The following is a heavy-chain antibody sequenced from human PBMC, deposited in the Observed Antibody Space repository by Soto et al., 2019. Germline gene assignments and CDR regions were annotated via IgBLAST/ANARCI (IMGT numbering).Heavy chain of an antibody. V-gene: IGHV4-61*01. Sequence: QVQLQESGPGLVKPSETLSLTCTVSGDSVTSVSDYWSWSRQPPGTGLEWIGYIYYSGSADYNPSLGSRVTISIDTSKNQFSLKLTSVTAADTAVYYCARGVGFGYYYYHMDLWGQGTTVTVSS. J-gene: IGHJ6*02. D-gene: IGHD3-10*01. CDR3: ARGVGFGYYYYHMDL. CDR2: IYYSGSA. CDR1: GDSVTSVSDY.